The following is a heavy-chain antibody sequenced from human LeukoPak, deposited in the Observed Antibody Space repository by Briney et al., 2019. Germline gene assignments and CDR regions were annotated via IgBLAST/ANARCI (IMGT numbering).Heavy chain of an antibody. CDR2: INHSGST. J-gene: IGHJ6*03. V-gene: IGHV4-34*01. CDR3: ARVDLVWPNYYYYMDV. Sequence: SETLSLTCAVCGGSFSGYYWSWIRQPPGKGLEWIGEINHSGSTNYNPSLKSRVTISVDTSKNQFSLKLSSVTAADTAVYYCARVDLVWPNYYYYMDVWGKGTTVTVSS. D-gene: IGHD3/OR15-3a*01. CDR1: GGSFSGYY.